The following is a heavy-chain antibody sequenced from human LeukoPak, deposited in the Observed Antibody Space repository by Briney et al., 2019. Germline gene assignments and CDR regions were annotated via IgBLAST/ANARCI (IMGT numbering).Heavy chain of an antibody. CDR1: GYSISSGYY. CDR2: IYHSGST. J-gene: IGHJ5*02. D-gene: IGHD5-12*01. CDR3: AGAMVSGYPWLNWFDP. V-gene: IGHV4-38-2*01. Sequence: PSETLSLTCAVPGYSISSGYYWGWIRQPPGKGLEWIGSIYHSGSTYYNPSLKSRVTISVDTSKNQFSLKLSSVTAADTAVYYCAGAMVSGYPWLNWFDPWGQGTLVTVSS.